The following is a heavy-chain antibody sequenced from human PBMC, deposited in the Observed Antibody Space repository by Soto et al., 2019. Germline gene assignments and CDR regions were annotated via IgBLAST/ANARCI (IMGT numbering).Heavy chain of an antibody. CDR1: GFTVSSNY. CDR3: ARVRYYYDSSGYYYFDY. CDR2: IYSAGNT. J-gene: IGHJ4*02. D-gene: IGHD3-22*01. V-gene: IGHV3-66*01. Sequence: GGSLRLSCAASGFTVSSNYMSWVRQAPGKGLEWISIIYSAGNTYYADSVKGRFTISRDNSKNTLYLQMNSLRAEDTAVYYCARVRYYYDSSGYYYFDYWGQGTLVTVSS.